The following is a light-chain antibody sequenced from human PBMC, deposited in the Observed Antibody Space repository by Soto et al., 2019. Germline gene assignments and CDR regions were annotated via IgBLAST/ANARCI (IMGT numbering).Light chain of an antibody. CDR3: QQSYNTPIT. CDR2: AAS. CDR1: QSVSIS. J-gene: IGKJ5*01. V-gene: IGKV1-39*01. Sequence: DIQMTQSPSTLSASVGDRVTITCRASQSVSISLAWYQQKPGKAPKVLIYAASSLESGVPSRFSGSGSGTDFTLTINSLQPEDFATYYCQQSYNTPITFGQGTRLENK.